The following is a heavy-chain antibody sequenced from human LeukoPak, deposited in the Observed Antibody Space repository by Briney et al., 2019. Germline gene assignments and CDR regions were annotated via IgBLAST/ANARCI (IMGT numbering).Heavy chain of an antibody. CDR2: IYTSGST. J-gene: IGHJ6*02. CDR3: ARGGRNYYFYGMDV. CDR1: GGSISSYY. D-gene: IGHD3-16*01. V-gene: IGHV4-4*07. Sequence: SETLSLTCTVSGGSISSYYWNWIRQPAGKGLEWIGRIYTSGSTNYNPSLKSRVTMSVDTSKNQFSLKLTSVTAADTAVYYCARGGRNYYFYGMDVWRQGTTVTVSS.